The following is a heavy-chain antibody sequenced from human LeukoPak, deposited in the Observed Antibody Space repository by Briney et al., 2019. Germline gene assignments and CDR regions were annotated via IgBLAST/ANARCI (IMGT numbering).Heavy chain of an antibody. CDR2: IWHDGSNK. J-gene: IGHJ4*02. V-gene: IGHV3-33*01. Sequence: GGSLRLSCAASGFTFSTYVIHWVRQAPGKGLEWEALIWHDGSNKYYGDSVKDRFTISRDNSKNTLYLQVDSLRDEDTAVYYCARDRGYTYGHPLDYWGQGTLVTVSS. CDR1: GFTFSTYV. CDR3: ARDRGYTYGHPLDY. D-gene: IGHD5-18*01.